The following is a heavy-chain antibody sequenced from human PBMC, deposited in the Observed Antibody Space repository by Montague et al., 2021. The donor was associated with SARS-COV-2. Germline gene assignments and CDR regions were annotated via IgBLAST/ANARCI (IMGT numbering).Heavy chain of an antibody. J-gene: IGHJ4*02. CDR1: GFSLSTSGMC. V-gene: IGHV2-70*11. CDR3: ARMDAGPTSYDY. Sequence: ALVKPTQTLTLTCTFSGFSLSTSGMCVSWIRQPPGKALEWLARIDWDDDKYYSTSLKTRLTISKDISKNQVVLTMTNMDPVDTATYYCARMDAGPTSYDYWGQGTLVTVSS. CDR2: IDWDDDK. D-gene: IGHD2-2*01.